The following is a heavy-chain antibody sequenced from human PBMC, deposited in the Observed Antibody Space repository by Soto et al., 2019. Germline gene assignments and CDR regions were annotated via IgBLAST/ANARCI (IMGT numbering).Heavy chain of an antibody. CDR3: ARDLDYYDSSGPPQH. V-gene: IGHV1-69*12. CDR1: GGTFSSYA. J-gene: IGHJ1*01. Sequence: QVQLVQSGAEVKKPGSSVKVSCKASGGTFSSYAISWVRQAPGQGLEWMGGIIPIFGTANYAQKFQGRVTITADESXXTAYMELSSLRSEDTAVYYCARDLDYYDSSGPPQHWGQGTLVTVSS. D-gene: IGHD3-22*01. CDR2: IIPIFGTA.